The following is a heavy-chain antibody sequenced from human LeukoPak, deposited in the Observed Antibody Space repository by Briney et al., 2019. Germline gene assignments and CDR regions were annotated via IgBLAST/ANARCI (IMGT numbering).Heavy chain of an antibody. Sequence: SETLSLTCTVSGGSISSYYWSWIRQPAGKGLEWIGRIYTSESTNYNPSLKSRVTISVDTSKNQFSLKLSSVTAADTAVYYCARGYYDSSGYYYRSGLFDYWGQGTLVTVSS. CDR2: IYTSEST. D-gene: IGHD3-22*01. V-gene: IGHV4-4*07. CDR1: GGSISSYY. J-gene: IGHJ4*02. CDR3: ARGYYDSSGYYYRSGLFDY.